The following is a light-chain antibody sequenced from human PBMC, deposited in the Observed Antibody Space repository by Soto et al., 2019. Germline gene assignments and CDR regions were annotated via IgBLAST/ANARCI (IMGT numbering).Light chain of an antibody. Sequence: EIVLTQSPGTLSLSPGERATLSCRASQSVSSSYLAWYQQKPGQAPRLLIYGASSRATGIPDSFSGSGSGTDFTLTISRLEPEDFAVYYYQQYGSSPTWTFGQGTKVEIK. CDR3: QQYGSSPTWT. V-gene: IGKV3-20*01. CDR2: GAS. CDR1: QSVSSSY. J-gene: IGKJ1*01.